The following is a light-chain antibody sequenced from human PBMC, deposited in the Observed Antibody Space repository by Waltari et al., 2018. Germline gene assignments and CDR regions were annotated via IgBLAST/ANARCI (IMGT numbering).Light chain of an antibody. J-gene: IGKJ1*01. CDR1: QSISTN. V-gene: IGKV3-15*01. CDR3: QQTASAPIT. Sequence: IVMTQSPATLSVSPGERATLSCRASQSISTNLAWFQEKPGQAPRLLIYGASTRATGVPARFSGSGSGTYFTLVISSLQSEDFGTYYCQQTASAPITFGRGTKVDIK. CDR2: GAS.